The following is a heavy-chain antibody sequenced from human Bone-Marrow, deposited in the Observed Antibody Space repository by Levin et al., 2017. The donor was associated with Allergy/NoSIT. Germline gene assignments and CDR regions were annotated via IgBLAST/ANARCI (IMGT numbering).Heavy chain of an antibody. CDR3: ARGGHCDSYDACYTYAFDI. J-gene: IGHJ3*02. CDR1: GGSIYNSPYF. Sequence: SQTLSLTCAVSGGSIYNSPYFWAWIRQPPGKGLEWIGSIYYTERSFYNPSLTSRVTISVDTSTNQFSLQLTSVTAADTAVYYCARGGHCDSYDACYTYAFDIWGQGTMVTVSS. V-gene: IGHV4-39*07. CDR2: IYYTERS. D-gene: IGHD2-2*02.